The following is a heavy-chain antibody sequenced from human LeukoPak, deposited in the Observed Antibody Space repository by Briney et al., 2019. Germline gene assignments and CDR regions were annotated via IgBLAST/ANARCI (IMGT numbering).Heavy chain of an antibody. V-gene: IGHV4-30-4*01. D-gene: IGHD3-10*01. CDR3: ARGFGAGNYYYGWFDP. J-gene: IGHJ5*02. Sequence: PPETLSLTCTVSGASISSGDYHWNWIRQPPGKGLEWIGFIHDSGSTYYNPSLKSRVSISRDMSKNQLSLMLSSATAADTAVYYCARGFGAGNYYYGWFDPWGQGTLVSVSS. CDR1: GASISSGDYH. CDR2: IHDSGST.